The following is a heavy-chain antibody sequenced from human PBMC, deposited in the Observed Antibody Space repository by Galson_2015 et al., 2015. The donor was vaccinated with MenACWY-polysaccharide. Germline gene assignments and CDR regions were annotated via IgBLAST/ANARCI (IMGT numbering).Heavy chain of an antibody. V-gene: IGHV3-11*01. CDR1: GFSLGAWY. J-gene: IGHJ6*02. Sequence: SLRLSCAASGFSLGAWYMSWIRQAPGKGLEWLSYISKSGDTIYYVDSVKGRFTISRDNAKNSLYLQLNSLEVEDTAIYYCARGYYGLDDWGQGTTVTVSS. CDR3: ARGYYGLDD. CDR2: ISKSGDTI.